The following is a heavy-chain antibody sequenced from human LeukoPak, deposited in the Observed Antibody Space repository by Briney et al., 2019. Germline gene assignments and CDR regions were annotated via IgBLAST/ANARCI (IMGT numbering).Heavy chain of an antibody. CDR3: ARRSRGVRGVPPRSANWFDP. V-gene: IGHV4-34*01. D-gene: IGHD3-10*01. Sequence: SETLSLTCAVYGGSFSGYYWSWIRQPPGKGLEWIGEINHSGSTNYNPSLKSRVTISVDTSKNQFSLKLSSVTAADTAVYYRARRSRGVRGVPPRSANWFDPWGQGTLVTVSS. CDR1: GGSFSGYY. CDR2: INHSGST. J-gene: IGHJ5*02.